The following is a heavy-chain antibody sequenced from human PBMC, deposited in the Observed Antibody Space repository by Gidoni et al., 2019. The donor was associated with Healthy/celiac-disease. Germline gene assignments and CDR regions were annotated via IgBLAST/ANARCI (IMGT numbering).Heavy chain of an antibody. CDR3: AKRGRKLTGDDAFDI. Sequence: EVQLLEPGGGLVQPGGPLRLSCAASGFTFSSYAMRWVRQAPGKGLEWVSAISGSGGSTYYADSVKGRFTISRDNSKNTLYLQMNSLRAEDTAVYYCAKRGRKLTGDDAFDIWGQGTMVTVSS. J-gene: IGHJ3*02. CDR2: ISGSGGST. CDR1: GFTFSSYA. D-gene: IGHD1-20*01. V-gene: IGHV3-23*01.